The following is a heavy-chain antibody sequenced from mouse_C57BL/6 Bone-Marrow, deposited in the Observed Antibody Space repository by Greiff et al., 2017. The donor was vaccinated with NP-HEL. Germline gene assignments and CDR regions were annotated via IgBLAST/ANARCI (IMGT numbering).Heavy chain of an antibody. J-gene: IGHJ3*01. Sequence: EVQLVESGGGLVQPGGSLKLSCAASGFTFSDYYMYWVRQTPEKRLEWVAYISNGGGSTYYPDTVKGRFTISRDNAKNTLYLQMSRLKSEDTAMYYCASSYYSNLAWFAYWGQGTLVTVSA. D-gene: IGHD2-5*01. CDR1: GFTFSDYY. V-gene: IGHV5-12*01. CDR2: ISNGGGST. CDR3: ASSYYSNLAWFAY.